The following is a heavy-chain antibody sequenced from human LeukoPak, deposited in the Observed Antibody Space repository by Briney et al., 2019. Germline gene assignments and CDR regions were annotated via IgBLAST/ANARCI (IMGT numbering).Heavy chain of an antibody. CDR3: ARAQLARCGGDCYNQFDP. D-gene: IGHD2-21*02. J-gene: IGHJ5*02. CDR2: IIPIFGIA. Sequence: SVKVSCKASGGTFSSYAISWVRQAPGQGLEWMGRIIPIFGIANYAQKFQGRVTITADKSTSTAYMELSSLRSEDTAVYYCARAQLARCGGDCYNQFDPWGQGTLVTVSS. V-gene: IGHV1-69*04. CDR1: GGTFSSYA.